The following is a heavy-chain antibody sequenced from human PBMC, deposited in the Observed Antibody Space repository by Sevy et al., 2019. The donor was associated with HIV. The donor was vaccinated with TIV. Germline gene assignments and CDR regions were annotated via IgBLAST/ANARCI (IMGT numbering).Heavy chain of an antibody. J-gene: IGHJ6*03. V-gene: IGHV1-69*06. CDR3: AGRSQTYYYDSSGYYPNYYYYMDV. CDR1: GGTFSSYA. CDR2: IIPIFGTT. D-gene: IGHD3-22*01. Sequence: ASVKVSCKASGGTFSSYAISWVRQAPGQGLEWMGGIIPIFGTTNYAQKFQGRVTITADKSTSTAYMELSSLRSEDTAVYYCAGRSQTYYYDSSGYYPNYYYYMDVWGKGTTVTVSS.